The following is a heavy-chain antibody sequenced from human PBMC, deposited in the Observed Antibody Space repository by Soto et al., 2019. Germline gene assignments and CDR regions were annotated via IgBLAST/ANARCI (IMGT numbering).Heavy chain of an antibody. Sequence: SENLSLTCTVSGGSISSGDFYWSWIRQPPGKGLEWIGYIYYSGSTYYNPSLKRRVTISVDTSKNQFSLKLSSVTAADTAVYYCARNSGYDPEYYFDYWGQGTLVTVSS. CDR3: ARNSGYDPEYYFDY. J-gene: IGHJ4*02. V-gene: IGHV4-30-4*01. D-gene: IGHD5-12*01. CDR1: GGSISSGDFY. CDR2: IYYSGST.